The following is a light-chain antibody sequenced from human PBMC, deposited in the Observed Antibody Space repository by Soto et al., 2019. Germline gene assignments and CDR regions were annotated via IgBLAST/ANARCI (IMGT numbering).Light chain of an antibody. CDR1: QTINNN. Sequence: VMTQAPATLSVSPGERATLSCSASQTINNNVAWYQLKDGQVPRLVIYGASTRATDIPARFSGSGSGTDFTLTISRLEPEDFAVYYCQQYGSSPQVTFGQGTRLEIK. CDR3: QQYGSSPQVT. J-gene: IGKJ5*01. CDR2: GAS. V-gene: IGKV3-20*01.